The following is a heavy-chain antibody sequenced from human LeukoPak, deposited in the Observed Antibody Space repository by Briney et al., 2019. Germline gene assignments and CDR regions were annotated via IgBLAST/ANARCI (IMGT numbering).Heavy chain of an antibody. V-gene: IGHV3-53*01. D-gene: IGHD5-24*01. J-gene: IGHJ4*02. CDR3: ARGAGYNYPYYFDY. CDR2: IYGGGNI. Sequence: GGSLRLSCAASGFTVSSNYMNWVRQAPGKGLEWVSVIYGGGNIYYADSVKGRFTTSRDNSKNTLYLQMNSLRAEDTAVYYCARGAGYNYPYYFDYWGQGTLVTVSS. CDR1: GFTVSSNY.